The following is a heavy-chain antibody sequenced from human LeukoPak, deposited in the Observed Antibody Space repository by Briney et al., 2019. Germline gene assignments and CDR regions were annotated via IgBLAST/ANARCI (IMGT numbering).Heavy chain of an antibody. Sequence: GGSLRLSCAASGFSFSNYAMTWVRQAPGKGLEWVSSLSGVGSTTYYADSVEGRFTISRDNSNNTLYLQMNSLAVEDTATYFCAKGHSKGASAGSDGLPWVHWGQGTLVPSPQ. CDR3: AKGHSKGASAGSDGLPWVH. V-gene: IGHV3-23*01. CDR1: GFSFSNYA. CDR2: LSGVGSTT. J-gene: IGHJ4*02. D-gene: IGHD6-25*01.